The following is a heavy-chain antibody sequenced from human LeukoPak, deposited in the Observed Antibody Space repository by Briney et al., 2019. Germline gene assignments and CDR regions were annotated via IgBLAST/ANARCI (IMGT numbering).Heavy chain of an antibody. J-gene: IGHJ4*02. CDR2: INPNSGGT. Sequence: GASVKVSCKASGYTFTGYYMHWVRQAPGQGLEWMGWINPNSGGTNYAQKLQGRVTMTTDTSTSTAYMELRSLRSDDTAVYYCARVFSSGYYYDYWGQGTLVTVSS. CDR3: ARVFSSGYYYDY. CDR1: GYTFTGYY. V-gene: IGHV1-2*02. D-gene: IGHD3-22*01.